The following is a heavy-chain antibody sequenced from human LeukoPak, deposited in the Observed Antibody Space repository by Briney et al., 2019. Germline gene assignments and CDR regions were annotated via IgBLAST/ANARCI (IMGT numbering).Heavy chain of an antibody. CDR2: INSNSCGT. CDR3: ARGAPSPTSIVVVVAATLGAFDY. D-gene: IGHD2-15*01. J-gene: IGHJ4*02. CDR1: GYTFTGYY. V-gene: IGHV1-2*06. Sequence: GASVNVSCKACGYTFTGYYMHWVRQARGQGLEGMGLINSNSCGTNYAQKFQGRVTMTSDTSINTPYVDLSKLRSDDRAVYYCARGAPSPTSIVVVVAATLGAFDYWGQGTLVTVSS.